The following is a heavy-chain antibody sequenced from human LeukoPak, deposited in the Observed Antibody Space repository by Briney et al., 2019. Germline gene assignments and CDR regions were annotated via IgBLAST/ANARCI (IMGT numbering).Heavy chain of an antibody. CDR2: ISNSGST. CDR3: ARDRHAYSGTDY. Sequence: SETLSLTCTVSGAPVSSGTYFWSWIRQPPGKGLEWIGYISNSGSTNYNPSLKSRVTISADTSKNQFSLKLSSVTSADTAVYYCARDRHAYSGTDYWGQGTLVTVSS. V-gene: IGHV4-61*01. D-gene: IGHD1-26*01. CDR1: GAPVSSGTYF. J-gene: IGHJ4*02.